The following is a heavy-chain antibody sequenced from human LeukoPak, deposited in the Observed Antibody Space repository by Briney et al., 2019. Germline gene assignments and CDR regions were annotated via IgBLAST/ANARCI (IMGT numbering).Heavy chain of an antibody. CDR1: GFTFGSYG. D-gene: IGHD3-10*01. J-gene: IGHJ4*02. CDR2: ISYDGSNK. Sequence: GGSLRLSCAASGFTFGSYGMHWVRQAPGKGLEWVAVISYDGSNKYYVDPVKGRFTISRDNAKNSLYLQMNSLRAEDTAVYYCARGLRITMVRGDQYYFDYWGQGTLVTVSS. CDR3: ARGLRITMVRGDQYYFDY. V-gene: IGHV3-30*03.